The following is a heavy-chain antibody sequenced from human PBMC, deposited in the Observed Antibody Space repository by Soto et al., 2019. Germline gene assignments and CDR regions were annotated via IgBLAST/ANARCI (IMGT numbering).Heavy chain of an antibody. Sequence: SETLSLTCTVSGGSIRNVYWSWIRQAPGKGLEWIGFIFHSGNAKYNPSLKSRVTISVDTSKNQFSLSLDSVTAADTAVYFCARAHALTHQLDSWGKGTLVIASS. V-gene: IGHV4-59*01. D-gene: IGHD2-2*01. CDR1: GGSIRNVY. CDR3: ARAHALTHQLDS. J-gene: IGHJ5*01. CDR2: IFHSGNA.